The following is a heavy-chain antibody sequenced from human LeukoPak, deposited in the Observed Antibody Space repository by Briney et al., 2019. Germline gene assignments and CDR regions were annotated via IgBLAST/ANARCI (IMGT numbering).Heavy chain of an antibody. D-gene: IGHD3-16*01. V-gene: IGHV3-74*01. CDR1: GFTFRSYW. J-gene: IGHJ4*02. CDR2: INSDGSST. CDR3: VRGWADTVMSRMDS. Sequence: PGGSLRLSCAASGFTFRSYWMHWVRQAPGKGLVWVSRINSDGSSTSYADSVKGRFTISRDNAKNTLYLQMNSLRAEDTAVYYGVRGWADTVMSRMDSWGQGTLVTVSS.